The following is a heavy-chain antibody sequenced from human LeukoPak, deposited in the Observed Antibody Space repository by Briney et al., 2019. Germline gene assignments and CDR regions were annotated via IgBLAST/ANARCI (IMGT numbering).Heavy chain of an antibody. CDR1: GFTVSSNY. V-gene: IGHV3-66*01. J-gene: IGHJ6*04. D-gene: IGHD3-10*02. CDR2: IYSGGRT. Sequence: GGSLRLSCADSGFTVSSNYMSWVRQSPGKGLGWVSVIYSGGRTYYADSVKGRFTISRDNSKNTLYLQMNSLRAEDTAVYYCAELGITMIGGVWGKGTTVTISS. CDR3: AELGITMIGGV.